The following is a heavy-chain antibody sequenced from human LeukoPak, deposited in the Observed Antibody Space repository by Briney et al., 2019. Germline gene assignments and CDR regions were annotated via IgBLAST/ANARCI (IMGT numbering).Heavy chain of an antibody. Sequence: SVKVSYKASGGTFSSYAISWVRQAPGQGLEWMGGIIPILGTANYAQKFQGRVTITTDESTSTAYMELSSLRSEDTAVYYCASGIVVVPAAILGLYYYYYMDVWGKGTTVTVSS. CDR1: GGTFSSYA. D-gene: IGHD2-2*01. CDR3: ASGIVVVPAAILGLYYYYYMDV. V-gene: IGHV1-69*05. J-gene: IGHJ6*03. CDR2: IIPILGTA.